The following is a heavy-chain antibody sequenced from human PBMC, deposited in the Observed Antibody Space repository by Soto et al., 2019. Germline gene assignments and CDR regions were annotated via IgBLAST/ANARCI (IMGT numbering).Heavy chain of an antibody. CDR3: ARAKAYCGGDCYDFDY. J-gene: IGHJ4*02. Sequence: SVKVSCKASGGIFISYAISLLRQAPVQVLEWMGGIIPIFGTANYAQKFQGRVTITADKSTSTAYMELSSLRSEDTAVYYCARAKAYCGGDCYDFDYWGQGTLVTVSS. CDR1: GGIFISYA. D-gene: IGHD2-21*02. CDR2: IIPIFGTA. V-gene: IGHV1-69*06.